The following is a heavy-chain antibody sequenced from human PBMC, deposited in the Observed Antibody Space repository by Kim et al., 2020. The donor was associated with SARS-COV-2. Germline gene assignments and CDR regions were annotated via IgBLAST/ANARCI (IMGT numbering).Heavy chain of an antibody. D-gene: IGHD3-10*01. CDR3: ARGYGSGSPYGMDV. V-gene: IGHV4-30-2*01. J-gene: IGHJ6*02. Sequence: TPSPRSRVTISVDRSKSQFSLKLSSVTAADTAVYYCARGYGSGSPYGMDVWGQGTTVTVSS.